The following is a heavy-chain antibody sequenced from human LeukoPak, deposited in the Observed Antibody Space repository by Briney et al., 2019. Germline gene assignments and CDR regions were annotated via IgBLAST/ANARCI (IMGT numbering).Heavy chain of an antibody. CDR1: GGSISSYY. Sequence: PSETLSLTCTVSGGSISSYYWSWIRQPPGKGLEWIGYIYYSGSTNYNPSLKSRVTISVDTSKNQFSLKLSSVTAADTAVYYCARGRTYYDSTGYHYWGQGTLVTVSS. CDR2: IYYSGST. D-gene: IGHD3-22*01. V-gene: IGHV4-59*01. J-gene: IGHJ4*02. CDR3: ARGRTYYDSTGYHY.